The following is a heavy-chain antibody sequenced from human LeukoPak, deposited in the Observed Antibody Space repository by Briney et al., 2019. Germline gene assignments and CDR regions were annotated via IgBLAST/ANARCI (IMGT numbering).Heavy chain of an antibody. CDR2: ISAYNGNT. D-gene: IGHD2-2*01. Sequence: ASVKVSSKASGYTFTSYGISWVRQAPGQGLEWMGWISAYNGNTNYAQKLQGRVTMTTDTSTSTAYMELRSLRSDDTAVYYCARDIVVVPVAYFDYWGQGTLVTVSS. CDR3: ARDIVVVPVAYFDY. V-gene: IGHV1-18*01. CDR1: GYTFTSYG. J-gene: IGHJ4*02.